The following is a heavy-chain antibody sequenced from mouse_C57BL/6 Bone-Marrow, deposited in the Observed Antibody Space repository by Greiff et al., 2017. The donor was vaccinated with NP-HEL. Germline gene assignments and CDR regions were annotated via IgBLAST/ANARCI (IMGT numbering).Heavy chain of an antibody. Sequence: EVQLQQSGPVLVKPGASVKMSCKASGYTFTDYYMHWVKQRPEQGLEWIGWIDPENGDTEYASKFQGKATITADTSSNTAYLQLSSLTSEDTAVYYCTTYGYRNYWGQGTTLTVSS. CDR3: TTYGYRNY. V-gene: IGHV14-4*01. J-gene: IGHJ2*01. CDR2: IDPENGDT. CDR1: GYTFTDYY. D-gene: IGHD2-2*01.